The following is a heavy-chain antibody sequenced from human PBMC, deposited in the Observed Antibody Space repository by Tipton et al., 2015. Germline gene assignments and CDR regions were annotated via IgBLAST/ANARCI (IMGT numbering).Heavy chain of an antibody. CDR3: ARPSPYSSGWWGGAFDI. Sequence: QSGPEVKKPGASVKVSCKASGYTFTTDYMHWVRQAPGQGLEWMGIINPSGGYTAYAQKFQGRVTMARDTSTSTVYMELSSLRSEDTAVYYCARPSPYSSGWWGGAFDIWGQGTMVTVSS. D-gene: IGHD6-19*01. V-gene: IGHV1-46*01. CDR2: INPSGGYT. CDR1: GYTFTTDY. J-gene: IGHJ3*02.